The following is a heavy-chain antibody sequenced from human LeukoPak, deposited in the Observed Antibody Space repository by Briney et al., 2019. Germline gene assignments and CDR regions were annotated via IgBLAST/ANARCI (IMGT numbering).Heavy chain of an antibody. V-gene: IGHV4-59*01. CDR1: GGSIRGYY. D-gene: IGHD6-13*01. CDR2: ISYSGST. CDR3: ASYSSSLEYFHP. J-gene: IGHJ1*01. Sequence: SETLSLTCTVSGGSIRGYYWSWIRQPPGKGLEWIAYISYSGSTNYNPSLKSRVAMSVDTFKNQFSLKLSSVTAADTAVYYCASYSSSLEYFHPWGQGTLVTVSS.